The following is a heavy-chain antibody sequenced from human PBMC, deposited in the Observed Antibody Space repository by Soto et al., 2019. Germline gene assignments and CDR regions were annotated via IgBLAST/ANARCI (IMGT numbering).Heavy chain of an antibody. D-gene: IGHD6-13*01. J-gene: IGHJ5*02. Sequence: VASVKVSCKASGGTFSSYAISWVRQAPGQGLEWMGGIIPIFGTANYAQKFQGRVTITADESTSTAYMELSSLRSEDTAVYYCAREKGSSLEFAPWGQGTLVTVSS. CDR3: AREKGSSLEFAP. CDR1: GGTFSSYA. V-gene: IGHV1-69*13. CDR2: IIPIFGTA.